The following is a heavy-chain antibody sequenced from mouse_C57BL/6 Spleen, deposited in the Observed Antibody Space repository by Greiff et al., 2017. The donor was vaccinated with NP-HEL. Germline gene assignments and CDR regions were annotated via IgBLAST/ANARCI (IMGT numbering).Heavy chain of an antibody. CDR2: IDPETGGT. Sequence: QVQLQQSGAELVRPGASVTLSCKASGYTFTDYEMHWVKQTPVHGLEWIGAIDPETGGTAYNQKFKGKAILTADKSSSTAYMELRSLTSEDSAVYYCTGHGSLYFDYWGQGTTLTVSS. V-gene: IGHV1-15*01. D-gene: IGHD1-1*01. CDR3: TGHGSLYFDY. J-gene: IGHJ2*01. CDR1: GYTFTDYE.